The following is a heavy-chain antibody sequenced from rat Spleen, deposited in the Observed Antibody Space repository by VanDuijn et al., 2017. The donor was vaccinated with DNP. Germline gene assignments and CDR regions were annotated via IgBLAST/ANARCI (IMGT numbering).Heavy chain of an antibody. J-gene: IGHJ1*01. CDR1: GYTFTSYY. CDR3: ARRRLPYLYFDF. V-gene: IGHV1-43*01. D-gene: IGHD1-4*01. CDR2: INTGSGGT. Sequence: QVQLQQSGAELAKPGSSVKISCKASGYTFTSYYITWIKQTTGQGLEYIGYINTGSGGTNYNEKFRGKATLTVDISSSTAFMQLSSLTPDDSAVYYCARRRLPYLYFDFWGPGTMVTVSS.